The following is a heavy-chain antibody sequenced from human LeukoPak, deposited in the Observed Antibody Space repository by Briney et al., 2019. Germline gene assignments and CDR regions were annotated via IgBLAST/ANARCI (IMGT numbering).Heavy chain of an antibody. CDR2: IYYSGST. CDR3: ARGAAGLFDP. CDR1: GFTFSSYA. V-gene: IGHV4-59*08. D-gene: IGHD6-13*01. Sequence: GSLRLSCAASGFTFSSYAMTWIRQPPGKGLEWIGYIYYSGSTNYNPSLKSRVTISVDTSKNQFSLKLSSVTAADTAVYYCARGAAGLFDPWGQGTLVTVSS. J-gene: IGHJ5*02.